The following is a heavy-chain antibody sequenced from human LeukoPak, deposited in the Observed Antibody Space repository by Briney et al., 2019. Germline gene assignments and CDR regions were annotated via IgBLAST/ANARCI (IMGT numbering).Heavy chain of an antibody. CDR3: AKDRGEMATIDTYFDY. CDR2: ISGSGGST. D-gene: IGHD5-24*01. V-gene: IGHV3-23*01. J-gene: IGHJ4*02. CDR1: GFTFSSYS. Sequence: GGSLRLSCAASGFTFSSYSMNWVRQAPGKGLEWVSAISGSGGSTYYADSVKGRFTISRDNSKNTLYLQMNSLRAEDTAVYYCAKDRGEMATIDTYFDYWGQGTLVTVSS.